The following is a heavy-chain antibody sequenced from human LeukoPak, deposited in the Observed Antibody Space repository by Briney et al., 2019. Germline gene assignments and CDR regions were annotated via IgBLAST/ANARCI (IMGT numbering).Heavy chain of an antibody. V-gene: IGHV3-33*01. D-gene: IGHD4-17*01. CDR1: GFTFRSYG. CDR3: ARGAHYGDYNNWFDP. J-gene: IGHJ5*02. Sequence: GGSLRLSCAASGFTFRSYGMHWVRQAPGKGLEWVAVIWYDGSNKYYTDSVKGRFTISRDNSKNTLYLQMNSLRAEDTAVYYCARGAHYGDYNNWFDPWGQGTLVTVSS. CDR2: IWYDGSNK.